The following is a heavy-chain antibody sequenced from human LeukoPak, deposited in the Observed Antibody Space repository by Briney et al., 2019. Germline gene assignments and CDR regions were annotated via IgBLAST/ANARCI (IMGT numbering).Heavy chain of an antibody. Sequence: GGSLRLSCAASGFTFSNYWMTWVRQAPGKGLELVANIKQDGSEKYYVDSVKGRFTIPRDNAKNSLYLQMNSLRAEETAVYYYARNQRRLDYWGQGTLVTVSS. J-gene: IGHJ4*02. CDR2: IKQDGSEK. CDR3: ARNQRRLDY. V-gene: IGHV3-7*01. CDR1: GFTFSNYW. D-gene: IGHD1-14*01.